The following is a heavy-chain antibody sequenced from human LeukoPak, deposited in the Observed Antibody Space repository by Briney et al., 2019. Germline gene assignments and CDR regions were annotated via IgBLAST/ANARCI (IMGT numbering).Heavy chain of an antibody. Sequence: SETLSLNCTVSGGSLSSSHWNWIRQPPGKGLEWIGNVDYSGSTKYNPSLRSRVTMSLDTSNNQFSLKLRSVTASDTALYYCTRGYYEPFDRWGQGTLVTVSS. CDR2: VDYSGST. V-gene: IGHV4-59*01. CDR1: GGSLSSSH. D-gene: IGHD3-22*01. J-gene: IGHJ4*02. CDR3: TRGYYEPFDR.